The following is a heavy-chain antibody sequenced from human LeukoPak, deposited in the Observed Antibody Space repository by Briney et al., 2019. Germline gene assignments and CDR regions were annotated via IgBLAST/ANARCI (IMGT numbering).Heavy chain of an antibody. CDR3: ARGGGLDV. CDR1: GFTFSSYW. V-gene: IGHV3-7*03. CDR2: INHNGNVN. D-gene: IGHD3-16*01. Sequence: GGSLRLSCAASGFTFSSYWMNWARQAPGKGLEWVASINHNGNVNYYVDSVKGRFTISGDTAKNSLYLQMSNLRAEDTAVYFCARGGGLDVWGQGATVTVSS. J-gene: IGHJ6*02.